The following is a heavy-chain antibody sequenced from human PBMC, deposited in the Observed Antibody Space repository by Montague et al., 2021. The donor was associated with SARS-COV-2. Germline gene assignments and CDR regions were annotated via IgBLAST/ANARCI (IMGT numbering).Heavy chain of an antibody. Sequence: SETLSLTCTVSDGSVISTYPHWHWVRQSPGRGLVWIGGYLFHIDTADYNASLRSRVTISVDTSKNQFSLKLTSVTAADTAVYYCTRGIDSYKTGYWGQGIQVTVS. D-gene: IGHD6-13*01. J-gene: IGHJ4*02. CDR3: TRGIDSYKTGY. CDR1: DGSVISTYPH. CDR2: LFHIDTA. V-gene: IGHV4-61*01.